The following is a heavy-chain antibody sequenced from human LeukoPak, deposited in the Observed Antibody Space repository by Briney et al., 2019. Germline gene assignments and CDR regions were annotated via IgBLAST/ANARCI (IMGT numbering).Heavy chain of an antibody. CDR2: ISGSGGST. J-gene: IGHJ4*02. Sequence: GRSLRLACPPDAFSSGRYSMSWVSQAAGRWSEWDSAISGSGGSTYYADSVNGRFTISRDNSKNTLYLQMNSLRAEDTAVYYCAKVSSISSPGRFDYWGQGTLVTVSS. CDR3: AKVSSISSPGRFDY. V-gene: IGHV3-23*01. CDR1: AFSSGRYS. D-gene: IGHD6-6*01.